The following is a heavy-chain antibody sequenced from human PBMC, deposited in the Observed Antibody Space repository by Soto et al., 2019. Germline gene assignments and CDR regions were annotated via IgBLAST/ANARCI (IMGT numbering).Heavy chain of an antibody. V-gene: IGHV1-24*01. CDR2: FDPEDGET. Sequence: ASVKVSCKVSGYTLTELSMHWVRQAPGKGLEWMGGFDPEDGETIYAQKFQGRVTMTEDTSTDTAYMELSSLRSEDTAVYYCSTHRLFEGLFDSWGKGTLVTVSS. CDR3: STHRLFEGLFDS. J-gene: IGHJ4*02. CDR1: GYTLTELS. D-gene: IGHD3-9*01.